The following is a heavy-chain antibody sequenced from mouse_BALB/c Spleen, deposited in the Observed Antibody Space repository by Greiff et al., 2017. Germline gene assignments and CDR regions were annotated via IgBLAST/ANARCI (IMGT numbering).Heavy chain of an antibody. D-gene: IGHD2-4*01. CDR1: GFSLTSYG. CDR2: IWAGGST. Sequence: VKLVESGPGLVAPSQSLSITCTVSGFSLTSYGVHWVRQPPGKGLEWLGVIWAGGSTNYNSALMSRLSISKDNSKSQVFLKMNSLQTDDTAMYYCAREDYDYDEGYWYFDVWGAGTTVTVSS. J-gene: IGHJ1*01. V-gene: IGHV2-9*02. CDR3: AREDYDYDEGYWYFDV.